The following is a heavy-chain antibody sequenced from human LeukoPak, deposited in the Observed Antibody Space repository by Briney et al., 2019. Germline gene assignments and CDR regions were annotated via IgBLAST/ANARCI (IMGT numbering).Heavy chain of an antibody. D-gene: IGHD1-7*01. CDR3: ARAWEAVAGNYGVIDY. CDR2: INPNSGVT. V-gene: IGHV1-2*02. CDR1: GYTFTGYY. Sequence: ASVKVSCKASGYTFTGYYIHWVRQAPGQGLEWMGWINPNSGVTHYPQKFQGRVTMTRDTSIRTAYMEVSSLRSDDTAVYYCARAWEAVAGNYGVIDYWGQGTLVTVSS. J-gene: IGHJ4*02.